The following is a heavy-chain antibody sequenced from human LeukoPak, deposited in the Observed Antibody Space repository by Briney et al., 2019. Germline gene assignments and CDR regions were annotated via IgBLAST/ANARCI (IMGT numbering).Heavy chain of an antibody. J-gene: IGHJ3*02. CDR3: ARTSSSWRIDAFDI. V-gene: IGHV4-34*01. CDR1: GGSFSGYY. CDR2: INHSGST. Sequence: SETLSLTCAVYGGSFSGYYWSWIRQPPGKGLEWIGEINHSGSTDYNPSLKSRVTISVDTSKNQFSLKLSSVTAADTAVYYCARTSSSWRIDAFDIWGQGTMVTVSS. D-gene: IGHD6-13*01.